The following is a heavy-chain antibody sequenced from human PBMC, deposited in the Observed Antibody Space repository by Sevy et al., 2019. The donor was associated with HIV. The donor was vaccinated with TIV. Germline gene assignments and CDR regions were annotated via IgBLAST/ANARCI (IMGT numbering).Heavy chain of an antibody. CDR2: INPNSGGT. Sequence: ASVKVSGKASGYTFTGYYMHWVRQAPGQGLEWMGRINPNSGGTNYAQKFQGRVTMTRDTSISTAYMELSRLRSDDSAVYYCAREPSVAAPGMDVWGQGTTVTVSS. J-gene: IGHJ6*02. D-gene: IGHD6-25*01. CDR1: GYTFTGYY. V-gene: IGHV1-2*06. CDR3: AREPSVAAPGMDV.